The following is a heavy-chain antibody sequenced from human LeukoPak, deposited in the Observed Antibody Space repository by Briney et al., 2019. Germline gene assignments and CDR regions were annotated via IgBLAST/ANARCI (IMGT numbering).Heavy chain of an antibody. V-gene: IGHV3-30*18. CDR2: ISYDGSNK. D-gene: IGHD2/OR15-2a*01. J-gene: IGHJ4*02. Sequence: GGSLRLSCAASGFTFSNYGMHWVRQAPGKGLEWVAVISYDGSNKYYADSVKGRFTISRDNSKNTLYLQMNSLRAEDTAVYYCAKDLEYYFDYWGQGTLVTVSS. CDR1: GFTFSNYG. CDR3: AKDLEYYFDY.